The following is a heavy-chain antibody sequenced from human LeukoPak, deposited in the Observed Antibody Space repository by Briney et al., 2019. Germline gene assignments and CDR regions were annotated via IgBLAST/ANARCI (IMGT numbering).Heavy chain of an antibody. Sequence: PGGSLRLSCAASGFTFSSYWMSWVRQAPGKGLEWVANIKQDGSEKYYVDSVKGRFTISRDNAKNSLYLQMNSLRAEDTAVYYCARDRTHFGSGECDYWGQGTLVTVSS. V-gene: IGHV3-7*01. CDR2: IKQDGSEK. CDR3: ARDRTHFGSGECDY. D-gene: IGHD3-16*01. J-gene: IGHJ4*02. CDR1: GFTFSSYW.